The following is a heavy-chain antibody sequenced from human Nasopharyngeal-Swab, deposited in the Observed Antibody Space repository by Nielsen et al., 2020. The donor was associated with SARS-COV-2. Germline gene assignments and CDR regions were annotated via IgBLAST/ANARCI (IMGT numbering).Heavy chain of an antibody. V-gene: IGHV1-24*01. D-gene: IGHD6-19*01. CDR2: FDPEDGET. Sequence: ASVKVPGKDSGYTLTELSMHWVRKVPGKGLEWMGGFDPEDGETIYAQKFQGSVTMTEDTSTDTAYMELSSLRSEDTAVYYCATESGGAVAHYGMDVWGQGTTVTVSS. CDR1: GYTLTELS. J-gene: IGHJ6*02. CDR3: ATESGGAVAHYGMDV.